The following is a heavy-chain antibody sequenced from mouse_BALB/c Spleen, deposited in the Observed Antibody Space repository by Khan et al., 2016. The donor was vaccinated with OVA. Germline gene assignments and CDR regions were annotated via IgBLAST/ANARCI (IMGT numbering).Heavy chain of an antibody. J-gene: IGHJ3*01. V-gene: IGHV1-77*01. CDR2: IYPGSGSI. D-gene: IGHD1-1*01. CDR3: ERREYGSSYPGFAY. CDR1: GYSFTDYI. Sequence: QVQLKQSGPELVKPGASVKMSCKASGYSFTDYIISWVKQRTGQGLQWIGEIYPGSGSIYYNEKFKGKATLTADKSSNTAYMQLSSLTSEDSAVYFCERREYGSSYPGFAYWGQGTLVTVS.